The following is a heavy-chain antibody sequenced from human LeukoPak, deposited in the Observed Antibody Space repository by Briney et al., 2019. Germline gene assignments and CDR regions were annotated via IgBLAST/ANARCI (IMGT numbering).Heavy chain of an antibody. Sequence: ASVKVSCKVSGYTLTELSMHWVRQAPGKGLEWVGGFDLEDGETIYAQKFQGRVTMTADTPTDTAHMELSSLRSEDTAVYYCATLGRYFDWSYYYYMDVWGKGTTVTVSS. CDR2: FDLEDGET. V-gene: IGHV1-24*01. CDR3: ATLGRYFDWSYYYYMDV. CDR1: GYTLTELS. J-gene: IGHJ6*03. D-gene: IGHD3-9*01.